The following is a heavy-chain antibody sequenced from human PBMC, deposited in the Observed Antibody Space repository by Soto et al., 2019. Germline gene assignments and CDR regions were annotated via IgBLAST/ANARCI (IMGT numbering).Heavy chain of an antibody. D-gene: IGHD2-15*01. CDR3: ARGRGGYCSGGKCYRMLVA. V-gene: IGHV1-8*01. J-gene: IGHJ5*02. Sequence: QEQLVQSGAEVKNPGASVKVSCTASGYTFTNYETIWVRQATGQGLEWMGWMNPNSGDTVHAQKFQGRITMTRDTSTSTAYMELSSLRSEDTAVYYCARGRGGYCSGGKCYRMLVAWGQGTLVTVSS. CDR2: MNPNSGDT. CDR1: GYTFTNYE.